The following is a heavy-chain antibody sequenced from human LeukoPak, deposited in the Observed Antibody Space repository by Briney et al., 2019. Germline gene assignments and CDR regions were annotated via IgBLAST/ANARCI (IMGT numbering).Heavy chain of an antibody. D-gene: IGHD3-22*01. CDR3: TRDHSDSSDYYYSGDAFDI. Sequence: GGSLRLSCAASGFTFSNYWMHWVRQAPGKELVWVSRINSDGSSTNYADSVKGRFTIPRDNAKNTLFLQMNSLRAEDTAVYYCTRDHSDSSDYYYSGDAFDIWGQGTMVTVSS. J-gene: IGHJ3*02. CDR1: GFTFSNYW. CDR2: INSDGSST. V-gene: IGHV3-74*01.